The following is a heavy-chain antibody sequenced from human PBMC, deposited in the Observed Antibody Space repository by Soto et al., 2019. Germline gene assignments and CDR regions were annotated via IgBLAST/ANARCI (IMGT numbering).Heavy chain of an antibody. D-gene: IGHD6-19*01. CDR2: INQDGGVT. V-gene: IGHV3-7*03. Sequence: HPGGSLRLSCVASGFTFISSFMGWIRQAPGKGLEWVANINQDGGVTYYVDSVEGRFTISRDNTKDSLYLQMNSLRGEDTAIYCCARYYRGSGRYFFDYWGQGTPVTVSS. CDR3: ARYYRGSGRYFFDY. CDR1: GFTFISSF. J-gene: IGHJ4*02.